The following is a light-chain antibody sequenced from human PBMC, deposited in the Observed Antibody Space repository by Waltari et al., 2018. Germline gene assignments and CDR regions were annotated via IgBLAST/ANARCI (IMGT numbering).Light chain of an antibody. Sequence: QSALTQPASVSGSPGQSITIPCTGVNSNVVSYNLVNWYQKYPVKAPKRNIYEANRRASWVSNRCSGSKFGDTASRTVAGRKAEDEADYFCGLNVGSSVYFGGGTKLTVL. CDR1: NSNVVSYNL. J-gene: IGLJ2*01. V-gene: IGLV2-23*01. CDR2: EAN. CDR3: GLNVGSSVY.